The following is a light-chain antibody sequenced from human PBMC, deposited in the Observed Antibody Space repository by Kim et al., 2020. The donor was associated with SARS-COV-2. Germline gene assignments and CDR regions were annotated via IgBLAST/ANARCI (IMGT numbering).Light chain of an antibody. V-gene: IGKV1-5*03. J-gene: IGKJ2*01. CDR1: ENIGTL. CDR2: LAS. Sequence: SSSLGDRVPIPCLASENIGTLLAWYQQRPGRAPSLLIYLASTLESGVPSRFSGTGSGTEFSLSITSLQPDDFATYYCHHYSRFPYTFFQWT. CDR3: HHYSRFPYT.